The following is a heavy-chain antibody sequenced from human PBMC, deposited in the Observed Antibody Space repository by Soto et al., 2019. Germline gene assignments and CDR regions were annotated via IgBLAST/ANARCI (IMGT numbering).Heavy chain of an antibody. J-gene: IGHJ2*01. Sequence: QVQLQQWGAGPLRPLETLSLTCGVSGGSFSGYYWAWIRQPPGKGLEWIGEINDRGSINYNPSLKSRVSISVDTSKNQYSLNLTSVTAADPAVYYCARESHDILTGPPWVWYFDLWGRCTLVTVSS. D-gene: IGHD3-9*01. V-gene: IGHV4-34*01. CDR3: ARESHDILTGPPWVWYFDL. CDR1: GGSFSGYY. CDR2: INDRGSI.